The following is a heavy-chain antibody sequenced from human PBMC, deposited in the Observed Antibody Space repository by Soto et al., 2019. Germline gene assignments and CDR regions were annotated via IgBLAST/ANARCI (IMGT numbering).Heavy chain of an antibody. D-gene: IGHD3-10*01. CDR3: ARFELLCFGGPYYYYVMDV. Sequence: ASVKVSCKASGYTFTSYGISWVRQAPGQGLEWMGWISAYNGNTNYAQKLQGRVTMTTDTSTSTAYMELRSLRSDDTAVYYCARFELLCFGGPYYYYVMDVCGQGTTVTVSS. CDR1: GYTFTSYG. CDR2: ISAYNGNT. V-gene: IGHV1-18*01. J-gene: IGHJ6*02.